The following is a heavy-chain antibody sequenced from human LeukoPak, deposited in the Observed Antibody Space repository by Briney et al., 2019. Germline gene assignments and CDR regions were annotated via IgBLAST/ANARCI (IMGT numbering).Heavy chain of an antibody. CDR2: IKQDRSEK. D-gene: IGHD3-3*01. J-gene: IGHJ4*02. CDR3: ARDGEDYYDFWSGPHDY. CDR1: GFTFTNYW. Sequence: GGSLRLSCAASGFTFTNYWMSWVRQAPGKGLELVANIKQDRSEKYYVDSVKGRFTISRDNAKNSLYLQMNSLRAEDTAVYYCARDGEDYYDFWSGPHDYWGQGTLVTVSS. V-gene: IGHV3-7*01.